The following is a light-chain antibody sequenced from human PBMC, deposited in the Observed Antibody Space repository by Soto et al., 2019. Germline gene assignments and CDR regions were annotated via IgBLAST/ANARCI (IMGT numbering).Light chain of an antibody. Sequence: EIVMTQSPATLSVSPGERATLSCRASQSFTSNYLSFYELKPVQAHRLVIAGASSRAAGISDKFSGSGSGTDFTLTISRLEPEDFAVYFCHQYGTFPITFGQGTRLEIK. V-gene: IGKV3-20*01. CDR3: HQYGTFPIT. J-gene: IGKJ5*01. CDR1: QSFTSNY. CDR2: GAS.